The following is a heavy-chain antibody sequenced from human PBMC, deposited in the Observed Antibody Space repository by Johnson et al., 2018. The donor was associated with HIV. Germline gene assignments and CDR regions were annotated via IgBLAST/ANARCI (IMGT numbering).Heavy chain of an antibody. J-gene: IGHJ3*02. CDR3: AKSPGKDHGGNSGGIDI. Sequence: QVQLVESGGGVVQPGRSLRLSCAASGFTFSSYAMHWVRQAPGKGLEWVAVISYDGSNKYYAASVKGRFTLSRDHSKNTMYLQMNSLRAEDTAVYYSAKSPGKDHGGNSGGIDIWGQGTMVTVSA. D-gene: IGHD4-23*01. CDR2: ISYDGSNK. CDR1: GFTFSSYA. V-gene: IGHV3-30*18.